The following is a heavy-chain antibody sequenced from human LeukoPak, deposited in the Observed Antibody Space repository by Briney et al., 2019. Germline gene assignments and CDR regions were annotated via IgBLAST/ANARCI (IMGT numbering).Heavy chain of an antibody. CDR1: GFTFNSYA. CDR3: AREKVTAIAPSFDY. D-gene: IGHD2-21*02. J-gene: IGHJ4*02. CDR2: ISYDGSNK. V-gene: IGHV3-30*04. Sequence: GGSLRLSCAASGFTFNSYAMHWVRQAPGKGLEWVAVISYDGSNKYYADSVKGRFTISRDNSKNTLYLQMNSLRAEDTAVYYCAREKVTAIAPSFDYWGQGTLVTVSS.